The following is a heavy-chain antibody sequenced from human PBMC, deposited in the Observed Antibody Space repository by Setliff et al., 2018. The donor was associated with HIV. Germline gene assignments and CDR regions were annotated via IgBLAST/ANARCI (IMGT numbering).Heavy chain of an antibody. CDR1: GASISSGNYY. V-gene: IGHV4-61*02. D-gene: IGHD2-21*02. J-gene: IGHJ4*02. CDR2: IYTSGST. CDR3: AGLSGDYYYFDY. Sequence: KPSETLSLTCTVSGASISSGNYYWSWIRQPAGKGLEWIGRIYTSGSTNYNPSLKSRVTISIDTSKNQFSLKLESMTAADTAVYYCAGLSGDYYYFDYWGQGTLVTVST.